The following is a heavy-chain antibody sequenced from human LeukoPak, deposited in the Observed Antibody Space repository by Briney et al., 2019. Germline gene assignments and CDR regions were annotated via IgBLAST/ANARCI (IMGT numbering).Heavy chain of an antibody. J-gene: IGHJ4*02. CDR1: VFRFDTYG. CDR2: IRYDGSTT. CDR3: AKKGGNYDYFDY. Sequence: SGGSLRLSCAASVFRFDTYGMHWVRQAPGKGLEWVAYIRYDGSTTYYADSVRGRFTISRDNSKNTLYLEMNSLRAEDTAVFYCAKKGGNYDYFDYWGQGNLVTVSS. V-gene: IGHV3-30*02. D-gene: IGHD3-3*01.